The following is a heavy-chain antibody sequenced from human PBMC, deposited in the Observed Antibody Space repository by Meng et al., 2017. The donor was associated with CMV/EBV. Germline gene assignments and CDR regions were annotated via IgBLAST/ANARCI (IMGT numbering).Heavy chain of an antibody. CDR1: GYTFTGYY. D-gene: IGHD2-2*01. Sequence: ASVKVSCKASGYTFTGYYMHWVRQAPGQGLEWMGWINPNSGGTNYAQKFQGRVTMTRDTSISTAYMELSRLRSDDTAVCYCARDLHDCSSTSCYRYYYYYYGMDVWGQGTTVTVSS. CDR2: INPNSGGT. J-gene: IGHJ6*02. CDR3: ARDLHDCSSTSCYRYYYYYYGMDV. V-gene: IGHV1-2*02.